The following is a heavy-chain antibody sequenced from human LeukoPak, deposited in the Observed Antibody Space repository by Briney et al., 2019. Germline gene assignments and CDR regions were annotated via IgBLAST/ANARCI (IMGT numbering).Heavy chain of an antibody. Sequence: PSETLSLTCAVYGGSFSGYYWSWIRQPPGKGLEWIGEINHSGSTNYNPSLKSRVTISVDTSKNQFSLKLSSVTAADTAVYYCASLYSSGWDCWGQGTLVTVSS. CDR2: INHSGST. CDR1: GGSFSGYY. D-gene: IGHD6-19*01. J-gene: IGHJ4*02. CDR3: ASLYSSGWDC. V-gene: IGHV4-34*01.